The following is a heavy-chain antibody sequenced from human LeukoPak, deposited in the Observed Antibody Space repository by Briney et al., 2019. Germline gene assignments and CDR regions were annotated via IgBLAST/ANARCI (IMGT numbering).Heavy chain of an antibody. CDR3: AGDPGYSGYDYFDY. CDR1: GGSMSSYY. D-gene: IGHD5-12*01. Sequence: SETLSLTCTVSGGSMSSYYWSWIRQPPGKGLEWIGYIYYSGSTDYNPSLKSRVTISIDTSKNQFSLKLSSVTAADTALYYCAGDPGYSGYDYFDYWGQGTLVTVSS. J-gene: IGHJ4*02. CDR2: IYYSGST. V-gene: IGHV4-59*01.